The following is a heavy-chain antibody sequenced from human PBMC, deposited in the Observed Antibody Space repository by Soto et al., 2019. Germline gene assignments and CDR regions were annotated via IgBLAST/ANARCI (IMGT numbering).Heavy chain of an antibody. V-gene: IGHV4-59*01. Sequence: SETLSLTCTISGGSISVYYWSWIRQSPRQGLEWIGYVYDNGRPYYSPSLKSRVTISADTSKNQISRKLTSATAADTAVYYCARGVGSSPPRYWGRGTLVTVSS. D-gene: IGHD3-9*01. CDR2: VYDNGRP. J-gene: IGHJ4*02. CDR3: ARGVGSSPPRY. CDR1: GGSISVYY.